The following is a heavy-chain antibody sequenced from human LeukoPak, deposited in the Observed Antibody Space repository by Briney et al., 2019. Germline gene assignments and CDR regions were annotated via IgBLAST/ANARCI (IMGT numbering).Heavy chain of an antibody. CDR2: INSDGSSI. D-gene: IGHD6-13*01. V-gene: IGHV3-74*01. CDR3: ARGSSNDVFDI. CDR1: GFTFSSSW. Sequence: GGSLRLSCAASGFTFSSSWMRWVRQDPGKGLVWVSRINSDGSSINYADSVKGRFTISRDNAKNTLYLQMNSLRAEDTAVYYCARGSSNDVFDIWGQGTMVTVSS. J-gene: IGHJ3*02.